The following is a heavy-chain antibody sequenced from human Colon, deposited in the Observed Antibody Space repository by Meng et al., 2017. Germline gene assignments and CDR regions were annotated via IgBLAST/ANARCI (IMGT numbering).Heavy chain of an antibody. CDR1: GFTFTNYA. V-gene: IGHV3-23*01. CDR3: AAEGDSSGCVFAY. J-gene: IGHJ4*02. Sequence: GESLKTSCAAPGFTFTNYAMSWVRQAPGQGLEWVSSLTRSGGSTYYPDSVKGRFTIPRDNSKDTVYQQMDSLRAEDTALYCCAAEGDSSGCVFAYWGQGTLVTVSS. CDR2: LTRSGGST. D-gene: IGHD3-22*01.